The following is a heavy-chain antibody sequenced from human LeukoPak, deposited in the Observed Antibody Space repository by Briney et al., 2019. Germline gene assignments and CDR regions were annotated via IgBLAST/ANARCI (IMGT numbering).Heavy chain of an antibody. CDR2: IYYSGST. V-gene: IGHV4-59*08. CDR3: ARTFGESFDP. D-gene: IGHD3-10*01. J-gene: IGHJ5*02. Sequence: KPSETLSLTCTVSGGSISSYYWSWIRQPPGKGLEWIGYIYYSGSTYYNPSLKSRVTISVDTSKNQFSLKLSSVTAADTAVYYCARTFGESFDPWGQGTLVTVSS. CDR1: GGSISSYY.